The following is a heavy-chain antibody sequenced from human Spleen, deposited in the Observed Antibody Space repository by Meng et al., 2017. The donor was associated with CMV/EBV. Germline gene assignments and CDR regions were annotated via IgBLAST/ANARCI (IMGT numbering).Heavy chain of an antibody. V-gene: IGHV5-51*01. D-gene: IGHD1-26*01. J-gene: IGHJ5*02. CDR1: GYSFINYW. CDR2: IYEGDSDT. Sequence: KGSGYSFINYWSAWVRQVPGQGLEWVGIIYEGDSDTRYSPSFQGNVTISADKSISTAYLQWSSLKASDTAMYYCARGGSYPEDWFDPWGQGTLVTVSS. CDR3: ARGGSYPEDWFDP.